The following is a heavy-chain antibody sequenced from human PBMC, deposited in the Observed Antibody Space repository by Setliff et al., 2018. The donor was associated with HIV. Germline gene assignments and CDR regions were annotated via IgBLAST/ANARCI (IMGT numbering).Heavy chain of an antibody. Sequence: GGSLRLSCEASGFSVSGNYMTWVRQAPGKGLEWVSVTYYVGTTIYADSVKGRFTVSRDTSKNTLYLQMDNLRPEDTAVYSCARGGNGDFISFGYYYFMGVWGKGTTVTVTS. J-gene: IGHJ6*03. CDR3: ARGGNGDFISFGYYYFMGV. CDR1: GFSVSGNY. V-gene: IGHV3-66*02. D-gene: IGHD4-17*01. CDR2: TYYVGTT.